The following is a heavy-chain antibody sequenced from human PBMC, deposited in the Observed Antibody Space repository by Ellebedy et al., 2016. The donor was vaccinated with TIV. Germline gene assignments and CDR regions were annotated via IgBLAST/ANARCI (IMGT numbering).Heavy chain of an antibody. J-gene: IGHJ2*01. CDR1: GFTFSSYG. CDR2: ISYDGSNK. V-gene: IGHV3-30*03. CDR3: ARRYFDL. Sequence: GESLKISXAASGFTFSSYGMHWVRQAPGKGLEWVAVISYDGSNKYYADSVKGRFTISRDNSKNTLYLQMNSLRAEDTAVYYCARRYFDLWGRGTLVTVSS.